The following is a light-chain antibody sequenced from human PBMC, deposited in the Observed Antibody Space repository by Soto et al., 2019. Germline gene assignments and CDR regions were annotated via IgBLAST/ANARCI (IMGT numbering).Light chain of an antibody. CDR3: SSYTSNSTLV. V-gene: IGLV2-14*01. Sequence: QSALTQPASVSGSPGQSITISCTGTSSDVGGYNYVSWYQQHPGKAPKLMIYEVSYRPSGVSNRFSGSKSGNTASLTISGLQAEDEADYYCSSYTSNSTLVFGTGTKLTVL. CDR2: EVS. CDR1: SSDVGGYNY. J-gene: IGLJ1*01.